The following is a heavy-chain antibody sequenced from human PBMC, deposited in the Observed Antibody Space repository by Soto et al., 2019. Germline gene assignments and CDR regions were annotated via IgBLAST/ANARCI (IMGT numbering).Heavy chain of an antibody. CDR3: AKDSGTDV. CDR1: GFTFSSYG. Sequence: GGSLRLSCAASGFTFSSYGMHWVRQAPGKGLEWVAVISYDGSNKYYADSVKGRFTISRDNSKNTLYLQMNSLRAEDTAVYYCAKDSGTDVWGQGTTVTVSS. V-gene: IGHV3-30*18. J-gene: IGHJ6*02. D-gene: IGHD5-12*01. CDR2: ISYDGSNK.